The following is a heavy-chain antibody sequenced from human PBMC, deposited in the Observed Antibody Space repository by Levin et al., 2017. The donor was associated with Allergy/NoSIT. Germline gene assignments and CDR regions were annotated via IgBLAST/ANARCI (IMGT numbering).Heavy chain of an antibody. CDR1: GGSFSGYY. V-gene: IGHV4-34*01. CDR3: AREPGYCTGGGCYGGWFDP. CDR2: INPSGST. J-gene: IGHJ5*02. D-gene: IGHD2-8*02. Sequence: ESLKISCAVYGGSFSGYYWSWIRQPPGKGLEWIGEINPSGSTTYNPSLKSRVTIAVDTSKNHFSLRLSSVTVADTAVYYCAREPGYCTGGGCYGGWFDPWGQGTLVTVSS.